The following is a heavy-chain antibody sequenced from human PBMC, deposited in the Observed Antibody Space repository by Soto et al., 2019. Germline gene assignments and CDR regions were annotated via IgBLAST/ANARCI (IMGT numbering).Heavy chain of an antibody. J-gene: IGHJ4*02. V-gene: IGHV1-18*01. D-gene: IGHD2-2*01. CDR1: GYTFTIHG. Sequence: ASVKVSCKASGYTFTIHGFNRVRQAPGQGLEWMGWISAYNGDTNYAQKLQGRVTMTTDTSTSTVYMELRSLRSDDTAVYYCARTSPQLDYWGQGTLVTVSS. CDR2: ISAYNGDT. CDR3: ARTSPQLDY.